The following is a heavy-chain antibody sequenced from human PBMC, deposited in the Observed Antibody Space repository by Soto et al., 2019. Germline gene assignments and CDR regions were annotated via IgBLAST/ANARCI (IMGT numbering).Heavy chain of an antibody. CDR1: GGSISSYY. CDR3: ARVEAHGYSLGYYMDV. V-gene: IGHV4-59*08. J-gene: IGHJ6*03. Sequence: SETLSLTCTVSGGSISSYYWSWIRQPPGKGLEWIGYIYYSGSTNYNPSLKSRVTISVDTSKNQFSLKLSSVTAADTAVYYCARVEAHGYSLGYYMDVWGKGTTVTVSS. D-gene: IGHD5-18*01. CDR2: IYYSGST.